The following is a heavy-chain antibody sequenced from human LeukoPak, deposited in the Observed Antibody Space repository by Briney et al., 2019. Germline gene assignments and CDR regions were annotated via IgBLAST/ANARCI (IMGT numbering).Heavy chain of an antibody. J-gene: IGHJ4*02. CDR2: IKEDGSET. V-gene: IGHV3-7*01. Sequence: GESLRLSCAASGFIFKKYWMNWVRQVPGKGLECLANIKEDGSETYYADSVKGRFTISRDNAKNSLYLQMNSLRAEDTAVYYCAREVHFSPGRVSSSRNWGQGTLVTVSS. D-gene: IGHD6-6*01. CDR1: GFIFKKYW. CDR3: AREVHFSPGRVSSSRN.